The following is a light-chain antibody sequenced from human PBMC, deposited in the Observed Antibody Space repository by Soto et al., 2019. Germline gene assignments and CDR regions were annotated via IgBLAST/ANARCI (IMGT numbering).Light chain of an antibody. J-gene: IGKJ1*01. CDR3: QQYNSYWT. CDR1: QSISSW. Sequence: DIQRTQSPSTLSASVVDRVTITCRASQSISSWLAWYQQKPGKAPKLLIYDASSLESGVPSRFSGSGSGTEFTLTISSLQPDDFATYYCQQYNSYWTFGQGTKVDIK. V-gene: IGKV1-5*01. CDR2: DAS.